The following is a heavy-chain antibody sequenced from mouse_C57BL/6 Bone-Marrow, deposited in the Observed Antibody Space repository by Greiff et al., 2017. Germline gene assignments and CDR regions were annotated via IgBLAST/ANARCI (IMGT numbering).Heavy chain of an antibody. CDR3: ARGPWFAY. CDR2: ISSGSSTI. Sequence: EVMLVESGGGLVKPGGSLTLSCAASGFTFRDYGMHWVRQAPEKGLEWVAYISSGSSTIYYADTVKGRFTLSRDNAKNTLFLLLTSLRSEDTAMYYCARGPWFAYWDQGTLVTVSA. V-gene: IGHV5-17*01. J-gene: IGHJ3*01. CDR1: GFTFRDYG.